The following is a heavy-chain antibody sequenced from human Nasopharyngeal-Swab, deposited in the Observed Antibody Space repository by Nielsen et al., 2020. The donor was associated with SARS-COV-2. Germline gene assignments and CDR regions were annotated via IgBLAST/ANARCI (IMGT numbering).Heavy chain of an antibody. D-gene: IGHD1-1*01. CDR3: ARGNWNLDF. V-gene: IGHV3-7*03. CDR2: IKEDGGEK. J-gene: IGHJ4*02. CDR1: GFTLSSYW. Sequence: GESLKISCAASGFTLSSYWMTWVRQAPGKGLEWEANIKEDGGEKYYVDSVKGRFTISRDNAKNSLHLQMNSLRAEDTALYYCARGNWNLDFWGQGTLVTVSS.